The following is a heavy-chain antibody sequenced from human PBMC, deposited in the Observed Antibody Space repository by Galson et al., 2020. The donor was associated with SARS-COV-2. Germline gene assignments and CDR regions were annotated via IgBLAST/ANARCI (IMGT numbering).Heavy chain of an antibody. J-gene: IGHJ5*02. CDR1: GGSISSNNYY. Sequence: SETLSLTCTVSGGSISSNNYYWGWIRQPPGKGLEWIGSIYYSGNTYYNPSLKSRVTISVDTSKNQFSLRLSSVTAADTAGYYCARHGGSDYSDSSGYHYDRWFDPWGQGTLVTVSS. CDR3: ARHGGSDYSDSSGYHYDRWFDP. CDR2: IYYSGNT. V-gene: IGHV4-39*01. D-gene: IGHD3-22*01.